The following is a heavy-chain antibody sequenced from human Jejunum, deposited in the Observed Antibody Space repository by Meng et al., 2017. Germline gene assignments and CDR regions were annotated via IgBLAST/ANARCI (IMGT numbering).Heavy chain of an antibody. J-gene: IGHJ4*02. CDR1: GYTFTGYY. CDR2: INPASGAT. D-gene: IGHD1/OR15-1a*01. Sequence: QAETEVKKPGASVKVSCKASGYTFTGYYIHWLRQTPGQSLEWLAWINPASGATAYAQAFRGRVTTTSDTSISTAYMELTRLTSDDAAVYYCCRDLTNNIRGDYWGQGTLVTVSS. CDR3: CRDLTNNIRGDY. V-gene: IGHV1-2*02.